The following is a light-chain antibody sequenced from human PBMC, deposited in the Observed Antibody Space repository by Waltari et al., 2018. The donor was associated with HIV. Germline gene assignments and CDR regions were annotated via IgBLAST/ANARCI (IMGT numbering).Light chain of an antibody. CDR1: QSVGSY. Sequence: DIVLIQSPATLSLSPGERATLSCRASQSVGSYLAWYQQKPGQPPRLLIYDASNRATGIPARFGGSGSGTDFTLTISSLEVEDFAIYYCQQRGTWPLFGGGTKVEIK. J-gene: IGKJ4*01. CDR3: QQRGTWPL. CDR2: DAS. V-gene: IGKV3-11*01.